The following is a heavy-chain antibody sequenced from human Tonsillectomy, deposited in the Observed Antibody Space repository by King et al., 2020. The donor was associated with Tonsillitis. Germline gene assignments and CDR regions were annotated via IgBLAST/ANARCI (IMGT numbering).Heavy chain of an antibody. D-gene: IGHD6-19*01. CDR1: GYTFSRHW. CDR3: ARDHSIGVADIMSWWFDP. J-gene: IGHJ5*02. Sequence: QLVQSGAEMKKPGASVKVSCTASGYTFSRHWMHWVRQAPGRGLEWMGIINPDGGYTIYAQKFQGRVTITRDTSTSTVYMELSSLRSEDTAIYYCARDHSIGVADIMSWWFDPWGRGTLVTVSS. CDR2: INPDGGYT. V-gene: IGHV1-46*01.